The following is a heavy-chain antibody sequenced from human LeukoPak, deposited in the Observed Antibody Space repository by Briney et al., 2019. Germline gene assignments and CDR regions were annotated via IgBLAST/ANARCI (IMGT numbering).Heavy chain of an antibody. Sequence: GESLRLSCAASGFTFSNYAMSWVRQAPGKGLEWVAVISYDGSNKCYADSVKGRFTISRDNSKNTLYLQMNSLRAEDTAVYYCAKEMATYYYGSGRYPPDYWGQGTLVTVSS. V-gene: IGHV3-30*18. D-gene: IGHD3-10*01. CDR3: AKEMATYYYGSGRYPPDY. J-gene: IGHJ4*02. CDR2: ISYDGSNK. CDR1: GFTFSNYA.